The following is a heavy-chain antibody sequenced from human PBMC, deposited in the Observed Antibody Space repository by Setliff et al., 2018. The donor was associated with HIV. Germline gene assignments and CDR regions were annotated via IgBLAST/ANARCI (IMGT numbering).Heavy chain of an antibody. CDR2: IYYSGAT. V-gene: IGHV4-31*01. Sequence: SETLSLTCSVSGGSISSGGYYWGWIRQHPGKGLEWIGYIYYSGATYYNPSLESQLDISVDTSKNQFSLRLNSVTAADSAVYYCARGSGDVFLIAASSGDVWGQGTTVTVSS. J-gene: IGHJ6*02. CDR1: GGSISSGGYY. CDR3: ARGSGDVFLIAASSGDV. D-gene: IGHD2-15*01.